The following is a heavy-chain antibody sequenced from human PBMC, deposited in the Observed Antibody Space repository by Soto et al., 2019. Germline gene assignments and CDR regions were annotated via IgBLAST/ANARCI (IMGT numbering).Heavy chain of an antibody. CDR2: ISSSSSTI. CDR3: ARDLLWAPYGHYERH. J-gene: IGHJ4*02. Sequence: PGGSLRLSCVASGFTFSSYSMNWVRQAPGKGQEWVSYISSSSSTIFYADSVKGRFTISRDNAKNSLYLQMNSLRDEDTAVYYCARDLLWAPYGHYERHWCQAPLVTVSS. V-gene: IGHV3-48*02. D-gene: IGHD4-17*01. CDR1: GFTFSSYS.